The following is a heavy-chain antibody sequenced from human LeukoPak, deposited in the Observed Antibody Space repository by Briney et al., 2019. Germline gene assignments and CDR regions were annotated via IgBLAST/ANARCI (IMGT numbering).Heavy chain of an antibody. J-gene: IGHJ5*02. CDR1: GGSFSGYY. Sequence: SETLSLTCAVYGGSFSGYYWSWIRQPPGKGLEWIGEINHSGSTNYNPSLKSRVTISVDTSKNQFSLKLSSVTAADTAVYYCASRWEQQLNNWFDPWGQGTLVTVSS. CDR2: INHSGST. CDR3: ASRWEQQLNNWFDP. D-gene: IGHD6-13*01. V-gene: IGHV4-34*01.